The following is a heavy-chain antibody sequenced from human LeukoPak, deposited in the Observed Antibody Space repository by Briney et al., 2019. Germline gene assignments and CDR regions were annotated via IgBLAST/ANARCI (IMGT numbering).Heavy chain of an antibody. Sequence: GGSLRLSCAASGFTVSSNYMSWVRQAPGKGLEWVSVIYSGGSTYYADSVKGRFTISRDNSKNTLYLQMNSLRAEDTAVYYCARSPRVAAPPIFGDWGQGTLVTVSA. CDR2: IYSGGST. CDR1: GFTVSSNY. V-gene: IGHV3-66*01. J-gene: IGHJ4*02. CDR3: ARSPRVAAPPIFGD. D-gene: IGHD6-19*01.